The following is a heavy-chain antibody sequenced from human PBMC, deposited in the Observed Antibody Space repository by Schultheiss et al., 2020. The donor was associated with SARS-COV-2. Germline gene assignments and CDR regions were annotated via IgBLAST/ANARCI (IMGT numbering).Heavy chain of an antibody. Sequence: GESLKISCAASGFTFSSYSMNWVRQAPGKGLEWVGRSRDKANSYTTEYAASVKGRFTVSRDDSKNSLYLQMNSLKIEDTAVYYCARGSGTYRNNDFDHWGQGTLVTVSS. V-gene: IGHV3-72*01. CDR1: GFTFSSYS. CDR2: SRDKANSYTT. CDR3: ARGSGTYRNNDFDH. J-gene: IGHJ4*02. D-gene: IGHD1-26*01.